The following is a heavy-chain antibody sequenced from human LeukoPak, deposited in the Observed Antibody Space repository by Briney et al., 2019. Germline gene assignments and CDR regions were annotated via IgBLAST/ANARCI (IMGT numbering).Heavy chain of an antibody. CDR2: IYYSGST. J-gene: IGHJ6*04. V-gene: IGHV4-61*01. CDR1: GGSVSSGSYY. CDR3: AVGGYCSSTSCYVPQYGMDV. D-gene: IGHD2-2*01. Sequence: PSETLSLTCTVSGGSVSSGSYYWSWIRQPPGKGLEWIGYIYYSGSTNYNPSLKSRIIISVDTSKNQFSLKLSSVTAADTAVYYCAVGGYCSSTSCYVPQYGMDVWGKGTTITVSS.